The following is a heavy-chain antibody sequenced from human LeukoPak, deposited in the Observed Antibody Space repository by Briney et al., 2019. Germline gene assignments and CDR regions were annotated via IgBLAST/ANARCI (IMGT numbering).Heavy chain of an antibody. D-gene: IGHD6-13*01. CDR2: ISYDGSNK. Sequence: GGSLRLSCAASGFTFRNYVIHWVRQAPGKGLEWVAVISYDGSNKYYADSVKGRFTISRDNSKNTLYLQMNSLRAEDTAVYYCARARYSSSWGFDYWGQGTLVTVSS. CDR1: GFTFRNYV. CDR3: ARARYSSSWGFDY. J-gene: IGHJ4*02. V-gene: IGHV3-30-3*01.